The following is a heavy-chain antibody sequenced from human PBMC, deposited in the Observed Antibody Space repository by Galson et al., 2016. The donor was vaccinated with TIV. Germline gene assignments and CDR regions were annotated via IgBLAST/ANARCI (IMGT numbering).Heavy chain of an antibody. J-gene: IGHJ4*02. CDR3: ARGFRNIVGASPFDY. CDR2: IVPMFGIS. Sequence: SVKVSCKASGGSFTSYAISWVRQAPGQGLEWMGAIVPMFGISTYAQKFQGRVTITRDTSASTAYMELSSLRSEDTAVYYCARGFRNIVGASPFDYWGQGTLVTVSS. D-gene: IGHD1-26*01. V-gene: IGHV1-69*10. CDR1: GGSFTSYA.